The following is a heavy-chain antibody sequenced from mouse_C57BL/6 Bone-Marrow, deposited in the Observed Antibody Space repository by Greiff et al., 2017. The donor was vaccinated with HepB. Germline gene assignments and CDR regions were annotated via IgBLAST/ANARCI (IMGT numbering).Heavy chain of an antibody. CDR3: ARNYDYDEAGLGY. D-gene: IGHD2-4*01. CDR2: INPYNGYT. Sequence: EVQLQQSGPELVKPGDSVKISCKASGYSFTGYFMNWVMQSHGKSLEWIGRINPYNGYTFYNQKFKGKATLTVDKSSSTAHMELRSLTSEDSAVYYCARNYDYDEAGLGYWGQGTTLTVSS. V-gene: IGHV1-20*01. CDR1: GYSFTGYF. J-gene: IGHJ2*01.